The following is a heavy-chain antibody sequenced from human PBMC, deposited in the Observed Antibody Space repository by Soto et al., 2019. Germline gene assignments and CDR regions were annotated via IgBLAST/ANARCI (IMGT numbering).Heavy chain of an antibody. CDR3: ARSGGSSNYGMDV. V-gene: IGHV1-2*02. Sequence: ASVKVSCKASGYTFTGYYMHWVRQAPGQWLEWMGWINPNGGGTDYAQKFQGRVTMTRDTSISTAYMELSRLRSDDTAVYYCARSGGSSNYGMDVWGQGTTVTVSS. CDR2: INPNGGGT. D-gene: IGHD6-13*01. J-gene: IGHJ6*02. CDR1: GYTFTGYY.